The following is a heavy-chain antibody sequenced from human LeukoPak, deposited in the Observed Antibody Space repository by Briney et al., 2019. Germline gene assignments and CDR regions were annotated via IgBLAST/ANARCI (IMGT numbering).Heavy chain of an antibody. CDR3: TTVRITMVRGVIPYYYYYGMDV. D-gene: IGHD3-10*01. CDR2: IKSKTDGGTT. Sequence: GGSLRLSCAASGFTFSNAWMNWVRQAPGKGLEWVGRIKSKTDGGTTDYAAPVKGRFTISRDDSKNTLYLQMNSLKTEDTAVYYCTTVRITMVRGVIPYYYYYGMDVWSQGTTVTVSS. CDR1: GFTFSNAW. J-gene: IGHJ6*02. V-gene: IGHV3-15*07.